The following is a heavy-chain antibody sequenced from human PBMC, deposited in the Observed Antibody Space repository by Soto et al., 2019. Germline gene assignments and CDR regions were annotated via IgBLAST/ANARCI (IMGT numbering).Heavy chain of an antibody. V-gene: IGHV1-69*12. CDR2: IIPISGTA. J-gene: IGHJ2*01. CDR1: GGTFSSYA. D-gene: IGHD2-21*02. Sequence: QVQLVQSGAEVKKPGSSVKVSCKASGGTFSSYAISWVRQAPGPGLEWMGGIIPISGTANYAQKFQGRVTITADQSTSTGYMELSSLRSEDTAVYSCARVPADFVVVTAYFDLWGRGTLVTVSS. CDR3: ARVPADFVVVTAYFDL.